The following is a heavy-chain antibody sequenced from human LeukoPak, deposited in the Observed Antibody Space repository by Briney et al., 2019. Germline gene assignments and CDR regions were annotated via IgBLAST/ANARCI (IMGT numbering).Heavy chain of an antibody. V-gene: IGHV3-23*01. CDR3: AKEPYSGSYYWFYFDY. D-gene: IGHD1-26*01. CDR2: ISGSGGST. CDR1: GFTFSSYA. Sequence: PGGSLRLSCAASGFTFSSYAMSWVRQAPGKGLEWVSAISGSGGSTYYADSVKGRFTISRDNSKNTLYLQMNSPRAEDTAVYYCAKEPYSGSYYWFYFDYWGQGTLVTVSS. J-gene: IGHJ4*02.